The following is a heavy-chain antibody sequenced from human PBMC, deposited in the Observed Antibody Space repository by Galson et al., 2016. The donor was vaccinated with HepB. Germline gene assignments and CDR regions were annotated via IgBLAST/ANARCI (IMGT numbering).Heavy chain of an antibody. CDR3: ARDNWNTWGK. CDR2: ISTSGGTV. V-gene: IGHV3-11*01. Sequence: SLRLSCAVSGFTLRDYYMSWIRQPPGKGLEWVSHISTSGGTVHYAESVKDRFTMSRDNANNSVYLQMNSLKVEDTAIYYCARDNWNTWGKWGQGTLVTVSS. D-gene: IGHD1-1*01. CDR1: GFTLRDYY. J-gene: IGHJ4*02.